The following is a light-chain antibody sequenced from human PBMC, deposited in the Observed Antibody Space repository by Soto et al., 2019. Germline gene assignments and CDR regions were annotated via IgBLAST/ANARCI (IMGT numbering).Light chain of an antibody. CDR2: EVS. CDR1: SSDVGIYKY. Sequence: QSVLAQPASVSGSPGQSVTISCTGTSSDVGIYKYVSWYQQHPGKAPKLLIYEVSYRPSGVSNRFSSSKSGNTASLTISGLQAEDEADYYCTSYTTTKTLAFGGGTKVTVL. J-gene: IGLJ2*01. V-gene: IGLV2-14*01. CDR3: TSYTTTKTLA.